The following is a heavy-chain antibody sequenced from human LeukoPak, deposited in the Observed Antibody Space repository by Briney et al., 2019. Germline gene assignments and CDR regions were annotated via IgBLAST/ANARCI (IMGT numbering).Heavy chain of an antibody. V-gene: IGHV3-23*05. CDR2: IGSDNKP. D-gene: IGHD1-1*01. J-gene: IGHJ4*02. CDR1: GFTFSAYA. Sequence: PGGSLRLSCEASGFTFSAYAMTWVRQAPGKGLEWVSSIGSDNKPHYSESVKGRFAISRDNSKNILFLHLNSLRAEDTAIYYCSKGQELDDGVLESWGRGTLVTVSS. CDR3: SKGQELDDGVLES.